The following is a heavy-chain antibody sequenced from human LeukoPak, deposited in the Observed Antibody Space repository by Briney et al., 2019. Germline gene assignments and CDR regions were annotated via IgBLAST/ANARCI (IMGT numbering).Heavy chain of an antibody. CDR1: GYTFTGYY. D-gene: IGHD1-14*01. V-gene: IGHV1-2*02. CDR3: ARDFPEVAVARPNWFDP. Sequence: ASVKVSCKAFGYTFTGYYMHWVRQAPGQGPEWLGWINTNNGATNYAQKFQGRVTMTRDTSISTGYMELNRLSSDDTAIYYRARDFPEVAVARPNWFDPWGQGTLVTVSS. J-gene: IGHJ5*02. CDR2: INTNNGAT.